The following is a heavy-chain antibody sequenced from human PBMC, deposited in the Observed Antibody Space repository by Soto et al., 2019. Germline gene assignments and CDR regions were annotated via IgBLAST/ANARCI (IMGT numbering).Heavy chain of an antibody. D-gene: IGHD3-3*01. CDR1: GSTFTSYG. J-gene: IGHJ6*02. CDR2: ISVYNGNT. V-gene: IGHV1-18*04. CDR3: ARDPGRGTIFGVVIPSDYYYYYGMDV. Sequence: GGSVQVSCTASGSTFTSYGISWVRQAPGQGLEWMGWISVYNGNTNYAQKLQGRVTMTTDTSTSTAYMELRSLRSDDTAVYYCARDPGRGTIFGVVIPSDYYYYYGMDVWGQGTTVTVSS.